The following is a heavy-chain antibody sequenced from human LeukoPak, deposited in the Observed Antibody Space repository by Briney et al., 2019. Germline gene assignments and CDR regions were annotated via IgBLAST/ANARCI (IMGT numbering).Heavy chain of an antibody. J-gene: IGHJ4*02. Sequence: SETLSLTCTVSGYSISSGYYWGWIRQPPGKGLEWIGYIYYSGSTNYNPSLKSRVTISVDTSKNQFSLKLSSVTAADTAVYYCARDPLDGYNPDWGQGTLVTVSS. CDR2: IYYSGST. V-gene: IGHV4-61*01. CDR3: ARDPLDGYNPD. D-gene: IGHD5-24*01. CDR1: GYSISSGYY.